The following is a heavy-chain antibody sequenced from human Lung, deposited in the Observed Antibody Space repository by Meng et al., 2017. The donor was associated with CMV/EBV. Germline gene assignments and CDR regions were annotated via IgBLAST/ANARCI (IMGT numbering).Heavy chain of an antibody. J-gene: IGHJ4*02. CDR3: ARRNFYCTNGVCYLDY. CDR2: ISYDGSDK. Sequence: GGSXRLXCAASGFTFSSYAMHWVRQAPGKGLEWLAVISYDGSDKYYTDSVKGRFTISRDSSKNTLLLQMNSLRAEDTAVYYCARRNFYCTNGVCYLDYWGQGTXVNGAS. CDR1: GFTFSSYA. V-gene: IGHV3-30*04. D-gene: IGHD2-8*01.